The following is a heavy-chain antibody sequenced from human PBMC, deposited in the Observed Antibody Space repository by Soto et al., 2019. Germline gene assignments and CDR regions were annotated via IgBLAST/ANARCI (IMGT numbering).Heavy chain of an antibody. CDR2: ISYDGSNK. Sequence: QVQLVESGGGVVQPGRSLRLSCAASGFTFSSYAMHWVRQAPGKGLEWVAVISYDGSNKYYADSVKGRFTISRDNSKNTLYLQMNSLRDEDTAVYYCARDGTTVTRLGDYYYYGMDVWGQGTTVTVSS. J-gene: IGHJ6*02. CDR1: GFTFSSYA. V-gene: IGHV3-30-3*01. CDR3: ARDGTTVTRLGDYYYYGMDV. D-gene: IGHD4-4*01.